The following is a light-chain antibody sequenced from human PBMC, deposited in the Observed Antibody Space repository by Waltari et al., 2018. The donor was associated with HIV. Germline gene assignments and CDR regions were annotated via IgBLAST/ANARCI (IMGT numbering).Light chain of an antibody. CDR1: RSDVGGYHY. CDR3: CSYAGSYTLV. V-gene: IGLV2-11*01. Sequence: QSALTQPRSVSGSPGQSVTISCTGPRSDVGGYHYVSWYQQHPGKAPKLMIYDVSKRPSGVPDRFSGSKSGNTASLTISGLQAEDEADYYCCSYAGSYTLVFGGGTKLTVL. J-gene: IGLJ2*01. CDR2: DVS.